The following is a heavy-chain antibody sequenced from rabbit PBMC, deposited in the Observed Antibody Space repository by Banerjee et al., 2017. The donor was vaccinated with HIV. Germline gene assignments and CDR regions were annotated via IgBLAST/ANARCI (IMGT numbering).Heavy chain of an antibody. CDR2: IIGGSSGTT. V-gene: IGHV1S40*01. J-gene: IGHJ3*01. D-gene: IGHD8-1*01. Sequence: QSLEESGGDLVKPGASLTLTCTASGFTISSSYCMCWVRQAPGKGLEWIACIIGGSSGTTLYASWAKGRFTISKTSSTTVTLQMTSLTAADTATYFCARGGGSSTAFNFWGQGTLVTVS. CDR1: GFTISSSYC. CDR3: ARGGGSSTAFNF.